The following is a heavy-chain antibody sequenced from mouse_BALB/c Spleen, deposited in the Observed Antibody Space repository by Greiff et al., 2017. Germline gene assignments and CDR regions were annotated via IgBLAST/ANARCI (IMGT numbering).Heavy chain of an antibody. CDR2: ILPGSGST. CDR1: GYTFSSYW. D-gene: IGHD1-1*01. Sequence: VQLQQSGAELMKPGASVKISCKATGYTFSSYWIEWVKQRPGHGLEWIGEILPGSGSTNYNEKFKGKATFTADTSSNTAYMQLSSLTSEDSAVYYCARGPYYYGSSYPPYAMDYWGQGTSVTVSS. V-gene: IGHV1-9*01. J-gene: IGHJ4*01. CDR3: ARGPYYYGSSYPPYAMDY.